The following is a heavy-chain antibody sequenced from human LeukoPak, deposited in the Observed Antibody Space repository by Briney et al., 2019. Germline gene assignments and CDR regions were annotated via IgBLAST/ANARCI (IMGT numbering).Heavy chain of an antibody. D-gene: IGHD6-6*01. CDR2: ISYDGSNR. J-gene: IGHJ4*02. CDR1: GFTFSSYG. V-gene: IGHV3-30*03. Sequence: GRSLRLSCAASGFTFSSYGMHWVRQAPGKGLEWVAVISYDGSNRYYADSVKGRFTISRDNAKNSLYLQMNSLRAKDTAVYYCARDLGRARPSSYFDYRGQGTLVTVSS. CDR3: ARDLGRARPSSYFDY.